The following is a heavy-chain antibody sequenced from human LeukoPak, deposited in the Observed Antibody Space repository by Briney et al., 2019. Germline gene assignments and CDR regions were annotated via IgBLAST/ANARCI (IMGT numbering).Heavy chain of an antibody. J-gene: IGHJ4*02. CDR3: VGGYGGNDY. V-gene: IGHV3-30*02. CDR2: IRYDGSNK. Sequence: GGSLRLSCAASGFRFSTYTMNWVRQAPGKGLEWVAFIRYDGSNKYYADSVKGRFSISRDNSKNTLYLQMNSLRAEDTAVYYWVGGYGGNDYWGPGTLVTVSS. CDR1: GFRFSTYT. D-gene: IGHD5-12*01.